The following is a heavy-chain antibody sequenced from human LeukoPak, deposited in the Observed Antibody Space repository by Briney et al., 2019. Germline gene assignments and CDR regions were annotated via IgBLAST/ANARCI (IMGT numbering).Heavy chain of an antibody. J-gene: IGHJ4*02. CDR2: IYYSGST. Sequence: SETLSLTCTVSGGPISSSSYYWGWIRQPPGKGLEWIGSIYYSGSTYYNPSLKSRVTISVDTSKNQFSLKLSSVTAADTAVYYCARHIGIAVAGPYYFDYWGQGTLVTVSS. D-gene: IGHD6-19*01. CDR3: ARHIGIAVAGPYYFDY. CDR1: GGPISSSSYY. V-gene: IGHV4-39*01.